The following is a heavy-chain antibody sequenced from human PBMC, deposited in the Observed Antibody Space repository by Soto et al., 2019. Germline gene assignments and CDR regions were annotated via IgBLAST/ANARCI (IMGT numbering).Heavy chain of an antibody. CDR1: GGTFSSYA. V-gene: IGHV1-69*05. J-gene: IGHJ4*02. CDR2: IIAIFGTT. CDR3: AREGIAAAGDY. Sequence: SVKVSCKASGGTFSSYAISWVRQAPGQGLEWMGGIIAIFGTTNYSQKFQGRVTITRDKSTSTAYMELSSLRSEDTAVYYCAREGIAAAGDYWGQGTLVTVSS. D-gene: IGHD6-13*01.